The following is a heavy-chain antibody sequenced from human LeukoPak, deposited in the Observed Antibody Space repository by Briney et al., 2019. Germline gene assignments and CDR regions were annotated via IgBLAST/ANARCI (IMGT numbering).Heavy chain of an antibody. CDR3: ARERRWEQTPNAFDI. V-gene: IGHV1-46*01. CDR1: GYTFTSYY. D-gene: IGHD1-26*01. Sequence: ASVKVSCKASGYTFTSYYMHWVRQAPGQGLEWMGIINPSGGSTSYAQKFQGRVTMTRDTSISTAYMELSRLRSDDTAVYYCARERRWEQTPNAFDIWGQGTMVTVSS. CDR2: INPSGGST. J-gene: IGHJ3*02.